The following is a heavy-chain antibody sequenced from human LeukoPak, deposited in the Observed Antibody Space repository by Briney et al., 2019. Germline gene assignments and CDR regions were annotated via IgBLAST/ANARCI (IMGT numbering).Heavy chain of an antibody. CDR3: ARDGLVITFGGVIVDDAFDI. V-gene: IGHV3-21*01. CDR2: ITTSSTYI. CDR1: GFSFSDYN. Sequence: GGSLRLSCAASGFSFSDYNMNWVRQAPGKALEWVSSITTSSTYIYYGDSVKGRFTISRDNAKNSLYLQMNSLRAEDTAVYYCARDGLVITFGGVIVDDAFDIWGQGTLVTVSS. J-gene: IGHJ3*02. D-gene: IGHD3-16*02.